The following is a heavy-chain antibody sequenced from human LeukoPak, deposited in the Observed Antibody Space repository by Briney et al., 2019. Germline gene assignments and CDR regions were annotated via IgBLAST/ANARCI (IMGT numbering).Heavy chain of an antibody. V-gene: IGHV1-2*02. D-gene: IGHD6-19*01. J-gene: IGHJ5*02. Sequence: ASVKVSCKASGYTFTGYYMHWVRQAPGQGLEWMGWINPNSGGTSYAQKFQGRVTMTRDTSISTAYMELSRLRSDDTAVYYCAREKIAVAGTFDPWGQGTLVTVSS. CDR1: GYTFTGYY. CDR3: AREKIAVAGTFDP. CDR2: INPNSGGT.